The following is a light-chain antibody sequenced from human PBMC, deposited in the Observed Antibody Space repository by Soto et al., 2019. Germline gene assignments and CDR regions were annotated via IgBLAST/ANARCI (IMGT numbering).Light chain of an antibody. CDR3: AAWDDSLNGWV. CDR1: SSSIGSNT. CDR2: SNN. Sequence: QSVLTQPPSASATPGQRVTISCSGSSSSIGSNTVDWYQQLPGTAPKLLVYSNNQRPSGVPDRFSGSKSGTSGSLAISGLQSEDEADYFCAAWDDSLNGWVFGGATKVTVL. V-gene: IGLV1-44*01. J-gene: IGLJ3*02.